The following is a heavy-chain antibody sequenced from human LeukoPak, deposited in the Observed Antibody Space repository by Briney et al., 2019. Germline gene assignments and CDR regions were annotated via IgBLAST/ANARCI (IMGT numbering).Heavy chain of an antibody. CDR1: GGSISSGDYY. CDR2: IYYSGST. CDR3: ARVPSDATFDY. V-gene: IGHV4-30-4*08. Sequence: SETLSLTXTVSGGSISSGDYYWSWIRQPPGKGLEWIGYIYYSGSTYYNPSLKSRVTISVDTSKNQFSLKLSSVTAADTAVYYCARVPSDATFDYWGQGTLVTVSS. J-gene: IGHJ4*02.